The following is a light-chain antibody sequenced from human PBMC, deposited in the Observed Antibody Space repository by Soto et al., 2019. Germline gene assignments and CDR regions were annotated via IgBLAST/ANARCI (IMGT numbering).Light chain of an antibody. CDR1: ALPKQY. Sequence: SYDLTQPPSVSVSPGQTARITCSGDALPKQYAYWYQQKPGQAPVLVIYKDSERPSGIPARFSGSSSGTTVTLTISGVQAEDEADYYCQSADSSGTYQVFGGGTKLTVL. J-gene: IGLJ3*02. CDR3: QSADSSGTYQV. CDR2: KDS. V-gene: IGLV3-25*02.